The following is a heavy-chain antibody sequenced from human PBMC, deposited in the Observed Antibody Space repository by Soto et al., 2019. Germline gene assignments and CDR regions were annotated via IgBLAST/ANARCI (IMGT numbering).Heavy chain of an antibody. CDR3: ARDRAGYYSHFVY. D-gene: IGHD3-22*01. V-gene: IGHV1-69*01. Sequence: QVYLVQSGAEVKKPGSSVKVSCKALRGTFTNYAFSWVRQAPGQGLEWMGGIMPFFGSGNYAQKFQGRINITADESTSSVYLELTSLRSEDTAVYYCARDRAGYYSHFVYWGQGTTVTVSS. CDR1: RGTFTNYA. CDR2: IMPFFGSG. J-gene: IGHJ4*03.